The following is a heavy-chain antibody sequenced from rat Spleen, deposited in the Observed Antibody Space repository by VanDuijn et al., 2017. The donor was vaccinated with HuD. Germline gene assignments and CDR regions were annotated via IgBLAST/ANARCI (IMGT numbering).Heavy chain of an antibody. CDR1: GFTFNYYW. CDR2: ITNASGRT. Sequence: EVQLVESGGGLVQPGRSLKLSCVTSGFTFNYYWMTWIRQAPGKGLEWVASITNASGRTYYPDSVKGRFTISRDNAKSTLYLQMGSLRSEDTATYYCTTFSDYATSPFAYWGRGTLVTVSS. D-gene: IGHD1-6*01. CDR3: TTFSDYATSPFAY. J-gene: IGHJ3*01. V-gene: IGHV5-31*01.